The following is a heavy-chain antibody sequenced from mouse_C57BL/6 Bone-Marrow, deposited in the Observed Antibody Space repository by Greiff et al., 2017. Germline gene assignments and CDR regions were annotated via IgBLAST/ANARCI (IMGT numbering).Heavy chain of an antibody. V-gene: IGHV1-52*01. CDR1: GYTFTSYW. CDR3: ARTPHYGGSSPFAY. CDR2: IDPSDSDT. D-gene: IGHD1-1*01. J-gene: IGHJ3*01. Sequence: QVHVKQPGAELVRPGASVKLSCKASGYTFTSYWMHWVKQRPIQGLEWIGNIDPSDSDTHYNQKFKDKATLTVDKSSSTAYMQLSSLTSEDSAVYYCARTPHYGGSSPFAYWGQGTLVTVSA.